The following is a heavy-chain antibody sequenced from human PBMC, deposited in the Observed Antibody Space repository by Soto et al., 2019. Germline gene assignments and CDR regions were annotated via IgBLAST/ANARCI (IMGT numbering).Heavy chain of an antibody. CDR1: GFTFSSYA. Sequence: PGGSLRLSCAASGFTFSSYAMSWVRQAPGKGLEWVSAISGSGGSTYYADSVKGRFTISRDNAKNTLYLQMNSLRAEDTALYYCARDEGRYYDSSGSLDYWGQGTLVTVSS. CDR3: ARDEGRYYDSSGSLDY. J-gene: IGHJ4*02. CDR2: ISGSGGST. D-gene: IGHD3-22*01. V-gene: IGHV3-23*01.